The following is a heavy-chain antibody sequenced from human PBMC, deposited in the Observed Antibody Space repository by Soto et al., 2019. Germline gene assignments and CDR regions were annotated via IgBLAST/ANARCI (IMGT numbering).Heavy chain of an antibody. V-gene: IGHV4-4*01. Sequence: PSETLSLTCAVSGGSISSSNWWSWVRQPPGKGLEGIGEIYHSGSTNYNPSLKSRVTISEDKSKNQFSLKLSSVTAADTAVYCCARLCGYIYYYYGMDVWGQGTTVTVSS. J-gene: IGHJ6*02. CDR1: GGSISSSNW. CDR2: IYHSGST. CDR3: ARLCGYIYYYYGMDV. D-gene: IGHD3-22*01.